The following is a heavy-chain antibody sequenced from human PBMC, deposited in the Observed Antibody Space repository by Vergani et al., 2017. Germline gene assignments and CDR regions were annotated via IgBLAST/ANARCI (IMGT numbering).Heavy chain of an antibody. CDR3: ARDRRYCSGGSCYLDY. J-gene: IGHJ4*02. CDR2: LIPIFGTT. CDR1: GYTFSNYY. Sequence: QVQVVQSGAEVKKSGASVKVSCKTSGYTFSNYYMHWVRQAPGQGLEWMGRLIPIFGTTNYAQNFQGRVTITADESTSTAYMELSSLRSEDTAVYYCARDRRYCSGGSCYLDYWGQGTLITVSS. D-gene: IGHD2-15*01. V-gene: IGHV1-69*18.